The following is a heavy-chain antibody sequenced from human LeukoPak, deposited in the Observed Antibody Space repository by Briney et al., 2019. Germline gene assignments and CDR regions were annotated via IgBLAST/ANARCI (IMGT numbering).Heavy chain of an antibody. D-gene: IGHD5-12*01. CDR1: GFTFSSYG. Sequence: PGGSLRLSCAASGFTFSSYGMHWVRQAPGKGLEWVAFIRYDGSNKYYADSVKGRFTISRDNSENTLYLQMNSLRAEDTAVYYCAKEGGYDSGSSFDYWGQGTLVTVSS. J-gene: IGHJ4*02. CDR2: IRYDGSNK. CDR3: AKEGGYDSGSSFDY. V-gene: IGHV3-30*02.